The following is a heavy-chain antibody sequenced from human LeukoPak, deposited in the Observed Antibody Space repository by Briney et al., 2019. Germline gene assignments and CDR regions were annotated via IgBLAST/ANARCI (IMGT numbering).Heavy chain of an antibody. Sequence: PGGSLRLSCAASGFTFSSYSMNWVRQAPGKGLEWVSSISSSSSYIYYADSVKGRFTISRDNAKNSLCLQMNSLRAEDTAVYYCAAPPVWSGYYIPYYMDVWGKGTTVTVSS. CDR1: GFTFSSYS. CDR2: ISSSSSYI. J-gene: IGHJ6*03. CDR3: AAPPVWSGYYIPYYMDV. V-gene: IGHV3-21*01. D-gene: IGHD3-3*01.